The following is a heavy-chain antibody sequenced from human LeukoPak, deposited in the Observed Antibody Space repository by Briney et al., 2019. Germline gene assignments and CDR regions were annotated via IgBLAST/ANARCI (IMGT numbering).Heavy chain of an antibody. CDR2: INPNSGGT. Sequence: ASVKVSCKASGYTFTGYYMHWVRQAPGQGLEWMGWINPNSGGTNYAQKFQGRVTMTRDTSISTAYMELSRLRFDDTAVYYCARDRALSGSYLYYFDYWGQGTLVTVSS. CDR1: GYTFTGYY. V-gene: IGHV1-2*02. D-gene: IGHD1-26*01. J-gene: IGHJ4*02. CDR3: ARDRALSGSYLYYFDY.